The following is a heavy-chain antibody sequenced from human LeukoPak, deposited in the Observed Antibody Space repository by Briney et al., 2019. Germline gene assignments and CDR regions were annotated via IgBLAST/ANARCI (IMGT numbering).Heavy chain of an antibody. D-gene: IGHD6-19*01. CDR2: INHSGST. CDR1: GGSFSGYY. J-gene: IGHJ5*02. Sequence: SETLSLTCAVYGGSFSGYYWSWIRQPPGKGLEWIGEINHSGSTNYNPSLKSRVTISVDTSKNQFSLKLSSVTAADTAVYYCARASFVYSSGWYGGFDPWGQGTLVTVSS. CDR3: ARASFVYSSGWYGGFDP. V-gene: IGHV4-34*01.